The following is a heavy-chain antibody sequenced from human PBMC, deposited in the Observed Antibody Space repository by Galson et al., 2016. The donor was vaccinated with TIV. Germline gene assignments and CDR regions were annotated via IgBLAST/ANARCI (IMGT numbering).Heavy chain of an antibody. D-gene: IGHD3-22*01. V-gene: IGHV1-69*13. CDR1: GGTFSSYA. Sequence: SVKVSCKASGGTFSSYAISWVRQAPGQGLEWMGRIIGMFGTTSYAQRFQGRVAITADEFTSTAYMEMTILRSEDTAMYYCARGANYHDSSAYYDNWGQGTLVTVSS. CDR2: IIGMFGTT. J-gene: IGHJ4*02. CDR3: ARGANYHDSSAYYDN.